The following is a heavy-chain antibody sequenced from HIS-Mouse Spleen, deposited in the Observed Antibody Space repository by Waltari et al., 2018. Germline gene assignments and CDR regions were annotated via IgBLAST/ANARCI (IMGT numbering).Heavy chain of an antibody. CDR2: IYYSGST. CDR1: GGSISSYY. D-gene: IGHD2-15*01. Sequence: QVQLQESGPGLVKPSETLSLTCTVSGGSISSYYWSWIRQPPGKGLEWIGYIYYSGSTNYNPSLKSRVTRSVDTSKNQFSLKRSSVTAADTAVYYCARGGLLAATYYFDYWGQGTLVTVSS. J-gene: IGHJ4*02. CDR3: ARGGLLAATYYFDY. V-gene: IGHV4-59*08.